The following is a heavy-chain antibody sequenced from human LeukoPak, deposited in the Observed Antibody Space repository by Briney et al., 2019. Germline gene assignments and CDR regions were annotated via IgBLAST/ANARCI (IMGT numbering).Heavy chain of an antibody. CDR1: GGTFSSYA. CDR2: IIPIFGTA. V-gene: IGHV1-69*06. Sequence: GASVKVSCKASGGTFSSYAISWVRQAPGQGLEWMGGIIPIFGTANYAQKFQGRVTITADKSTSTAYMELSSLRSEDTAVYYCARGSSSRHDAFDIWGQGTMVTVSS. D-gene: IGHD6-6*01. J-gene: IGHJ3*02. CDR3: ARGSSSRHDAFDI.